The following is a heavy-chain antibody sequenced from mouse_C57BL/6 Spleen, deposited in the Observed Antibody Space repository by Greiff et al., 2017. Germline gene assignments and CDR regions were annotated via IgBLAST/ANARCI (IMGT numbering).Heavy chain of an antibody. CDR1: GYAFSSSW. V-gene: IGHV1-82*01. CDR3: ARGGEMAPYYFDY. Sequence: QVQLQQSGPELVKPGASVKISCKASGYAFSSSWMNWVKQRPGKGLEWIGRIYPGDGDTNYNGKFKGKATLTADKSSSTAYMQLSSLTSEDSAVYFCARGGEMAPYYFDYWGQGTTLTVSS. J-gene: IGHJ2*01. CDR2: IYPGDGDT.